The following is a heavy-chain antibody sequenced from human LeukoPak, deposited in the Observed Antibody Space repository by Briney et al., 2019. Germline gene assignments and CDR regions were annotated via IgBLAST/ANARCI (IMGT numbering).Heavy chain of an antibody. D-gene: IGHD2-2*01. CDR1: GYTFTGYG. Sequence: ASEKVSCTASGYTFTGYGISWVRQSPGQQREWRGGISAYNGNTNYAHKLQCRVTMYTHTSTSAAYMELRSLRSDDTAVYYCARDGRLRPVVVPAAMLGDYDYYGMDVWGEGTTVTVSS. V-gene: IGHV1-18*01. CDR2: ISAYNGNT. J-gene: IGHJ6*04. CDR3: ARDGRLRPVVVPAAMLGDYDYYGMDV.